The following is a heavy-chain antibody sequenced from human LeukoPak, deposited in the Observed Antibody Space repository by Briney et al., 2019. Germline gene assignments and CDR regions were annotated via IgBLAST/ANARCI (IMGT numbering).Heavy chain of an antibody. CDR1: GGSFSAYY. CDR2: INHSGST. V-gene: IGHV4-34*01. CDR3: ARGAATRGMDV. D-gene: IGHD2-15*01. Sequence: SGTLSLTCAVYGGSFSAYYWSWIRQPPGKGLEWIGQINHSGSTNYNPSLKSRVTISVDTSKNQFSLKLSSVTAADTAVYYCARGAATRGMDVWGQGTTVTVSS. J-gene: IGHJ6*02.